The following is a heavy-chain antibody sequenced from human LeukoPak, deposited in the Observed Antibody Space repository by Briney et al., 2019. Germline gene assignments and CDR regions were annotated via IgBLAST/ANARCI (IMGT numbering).Heavy chain of an antibody. J-gene: IGHJ4*02. D-gene: IGHD3-3*01. Sequence: PGGSLRLSCAASGFTLNTYAMSWVRQAPGKGLEWVSAISGSGGSTYYADSVKGRFTISRDNSKNTLYLQMNSLRAEDTAVYYCAKGGSITIFGVVSPFDYWGQGTLVTVSS. V-gene: IGHV3-23*01. CDR2: ISGSGGST. CDR1: GFTLNTYA. CDR3: AKGGSITIFGVVSPFDY.